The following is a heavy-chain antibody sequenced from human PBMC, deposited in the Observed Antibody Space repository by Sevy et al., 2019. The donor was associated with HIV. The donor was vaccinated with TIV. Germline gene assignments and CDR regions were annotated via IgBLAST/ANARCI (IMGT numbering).Heavy chain of an antibody. J-gene: IGHJ4*02. CDR1: GFTFSPYS. CDR2: ISGTGNTI. D-gene: IGHD3-22*01. Sequence: GGSLRLSCTASGFTFSPYSMNWIRQAPGKGLEWLSYISGTGNTIYYAGSVKGRFTISRDNAKNSLYLPMNSLRAEDTAVYYCARVPLYSDSHINDYWGQATLVTVSS. CDR3: ARVPLYSDSHINDY. V-gene: IGHV3-48*04.